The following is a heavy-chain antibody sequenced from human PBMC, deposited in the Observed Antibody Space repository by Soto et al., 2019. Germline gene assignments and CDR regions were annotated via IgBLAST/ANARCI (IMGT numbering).Heavy chain of an antibody. CDR3: ARGSTVAAILFDY. D-gene: IGHD2-15*01. V-gene: IGHV4-31*03. CDR2: IYYSGST. Sequence: PSETLSLTCTFSGDSISSGGYYLSWIRQHPGKGLEWIGYIYYSGSTYYNPSLKSRVIISVDTSKNQFSLKLSSVTAADTAVYYCARGSTVAAILFDYWGQGTLVTVSS. J-gene: IGHJ4*02. CDR1: GDSISSGGYY.